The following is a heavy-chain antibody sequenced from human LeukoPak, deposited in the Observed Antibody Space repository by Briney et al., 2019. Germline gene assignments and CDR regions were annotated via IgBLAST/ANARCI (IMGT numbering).Heavy chain of an antibody. CDR2: IVPSGGTT. CDR1: GFTFSSNP. V-gene: IGHV3-23*01. J-gene: IGHJ6*04. Sequence: GGSLRLSCAASGFTFSSNPMSCVRQAPGKGLEWVSAIVPSGGTTSYADSVKGRFTISRDNSRNTLYLQMNSLRAEDTAVYYCAELGITMIGGVWGKGTTVTISS. D-gene: IGHD3-10*02. CDR3: AELGITMIGGV.